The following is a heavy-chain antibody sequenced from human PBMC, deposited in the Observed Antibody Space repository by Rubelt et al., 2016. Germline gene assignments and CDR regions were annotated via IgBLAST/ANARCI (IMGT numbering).Heavy chain of an antibody. Sequence: GSLRLSCAASGFSFSMYWMHWVRQVPGKGLVWVSRIYSDVSSTTYADSVKGRFTISRDNSKNTLYLEMNSLRAEDTAAYYCAKVGGIAVSDRFDCWGQGTLVTVSS. D-gene: IGHD6-19*01. J-gene: IGHJ4*02. V-gene: IGHV3-74*01. CDR3: AKVGGIAVSDRFDC. CDR2: IYSDVSST. CDR1: GFSFSMYW.